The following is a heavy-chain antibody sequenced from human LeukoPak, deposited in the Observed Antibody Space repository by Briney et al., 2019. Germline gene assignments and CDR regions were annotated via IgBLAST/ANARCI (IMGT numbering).Heavy chain of an antibody. CDR2: ISDGSRDT. D-gene: IGHD5-12*01. CDR3: TTRLRNHFDY. J-gene: IGHJ4*02. Sequence: GGSRRLSCATSGFTFSSFTMNWVRQAPGEGLEWDSTISDGSRDTHYAGSVRGRFTISRDDSQNIVYLQMDSLRAEDTALYYCTTRLRNHFDYWGQGAQVTVSS. V-gene: IGHV3-23*01. CDR1: GFTFSSFT.